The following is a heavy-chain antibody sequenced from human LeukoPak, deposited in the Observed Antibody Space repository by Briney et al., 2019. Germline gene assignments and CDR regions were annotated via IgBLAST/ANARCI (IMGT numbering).Heavy chain of an antibody. CDR3: ARGYYYDSSGYPR. CDR2: IYYSGST. J-gene: IGHJ4*02. Sequence: SETLSLTCPVSGGSISSYYWSWIRQPPGKGLEWIGYIYYSGSTNYNPSLKSRVTISVDTSKNQFSLKLSSVTAADTAVYYCARGYYYDSSGYPRWGQGTLVTVSS. D-gene: IGHD3-22*01. CDR1: GGSISSYY. V-gene: IGHV4-59*01.